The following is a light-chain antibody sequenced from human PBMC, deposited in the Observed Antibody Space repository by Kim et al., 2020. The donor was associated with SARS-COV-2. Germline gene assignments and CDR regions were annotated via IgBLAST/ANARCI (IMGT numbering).Light chain of an antibody. CDR3: YSAADNKRGV. CDR2: KDS. CDR1: VLAKKY. J-gene: IGLJ3*02. Sequence: VSPGQTARSTCSGDVLAKKYARWVQQKPGQAPVLVIYKDSERPSGIPERFYGSSSGTTVTLTISGAQVEDEADYYSYSAADNKRGVFGGGTQLTVL. V-gene: IGLV3-27*01.